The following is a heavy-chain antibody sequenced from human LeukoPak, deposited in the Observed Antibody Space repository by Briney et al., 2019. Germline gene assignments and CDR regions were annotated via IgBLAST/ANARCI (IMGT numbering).Heavy chain of an antibody. D-gene: IGHD4-17*01. J-gene: IGHJ6*02. CDR1: GGSFSGYY. V-gene: IGHV4-34*01. CDR3: ARDTNGDYGVYYYYGMDV. CDR2: INHSGST. Sequence: SETLSLTWAVYGGSFSGYYWSWIRQPPGKGLEWIGEINHSGSTNYNPSLKSRVTISVDTSKNQFSLKLSSVTAADTAVYYCARDTNGDYGVYYYYGMDVWGQGTTVTVSS.